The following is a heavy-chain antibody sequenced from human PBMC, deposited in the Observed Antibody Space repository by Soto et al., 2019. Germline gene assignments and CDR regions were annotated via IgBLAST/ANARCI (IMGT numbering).Heavy chain of an antibody. CDR2: IIPICGTA. D-gene: IGHD3-10*01. Sequence: QVQLVQSGAEVKKPGSSVKVSCKSSGGTLSSYAISWVRQAPGQGIEWMGGIIPICGTANYAQKFQGRVTITADESTSTAHMDRSSLRHEATAVYSCASHKTLGFGEAVDYWGQGTLVTVSA. CDR1: GGTLSSYA. J-gene: IGHJ4*02. V-gene: IGHV1-69*01. CDR3: ASHKTLGFGEAVDY.